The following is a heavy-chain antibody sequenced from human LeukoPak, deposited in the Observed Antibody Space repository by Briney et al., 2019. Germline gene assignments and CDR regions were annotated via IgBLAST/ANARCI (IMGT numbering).Heavy chain of an antibody. J-gene: IGHJ4*02. V-gene: IGHV3-49*03. D-gene: IGHD4-23*01. CDR3: TGRWFNY. Sequence: GGSLRLSCTASGFTFRDYVMSWFRQAPGKGLEWIGLVKTKAVGETTEYDASVQGRFTISRDDSKGIAYLQMNSLTTEDTAVHWCTGRWFNYWGQGTQVTVSS. CDR2: VKTKAVGETT. CDR1: GFTFRDYV.